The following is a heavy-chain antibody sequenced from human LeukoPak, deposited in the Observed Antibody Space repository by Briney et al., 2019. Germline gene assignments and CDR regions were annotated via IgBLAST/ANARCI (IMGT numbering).Heavy chain of an antibody. CDR3: AKDEYYYDSSGYSVY. V-gene: IGHV3-23*01. CDR1: GFTFSSYA. D-gene: IGHD3-22*01. Sequence: GGSLRLSCAASGFTFSSYAVSWVRQAPGKGLEWVSAISGSGGSTYYADSVKGRFTISRDNSKNTLYLQMNSLRAEDTVVYYCAKDEYYYDSSGYSVYWGQGTLVTVSS. J-gene: IGHJ4*02. CDR2: ISGSGGST.